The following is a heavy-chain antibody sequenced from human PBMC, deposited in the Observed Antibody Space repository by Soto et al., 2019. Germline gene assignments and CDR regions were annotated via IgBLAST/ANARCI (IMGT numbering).Heavy chain of an antibody. CDR3: ARDRSGPLDF. Sequence: QEQLVESGGGVVQPGRSLRLSCAASGFTFSNFGMHWVRQAPGKGLEWVAAIWYDGSKKYYPDSLKGRFTISRAISKNTLDLQMDSLRAEDSAVYYCARDRSGPLDFWGQGTLVTVSS. CDR2: IWYDGSKK. CDR1: GFTFSNFG. J-gene: IGHJ4*02. D-gene: IGHD3-16*02. V-gene: IGHV3-33*01.